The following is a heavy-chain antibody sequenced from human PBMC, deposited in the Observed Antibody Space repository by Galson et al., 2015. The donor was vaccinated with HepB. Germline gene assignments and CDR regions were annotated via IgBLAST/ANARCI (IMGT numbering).Heavy chain of an antibody. CDR2: VYPGDSDT. CDR1: GYSFTSYW. D-gene: IGHD4-23*01. J-gene: IGHJ3*02. Sequence: QSGAEVKKPGESLKVSCEGSGYSFTSYWIGWVRQMPGKGLEWMGMVYPGDSDTRYSPSFQGQVTISAAKSIGTAYLQWSSLKASDTAIYYCTRHGWDYGGNVGALDIWGQGTMVTVSS. V-gene: IGHV5-51*01. CDR3: TRHGWDYGGNVGALDI.